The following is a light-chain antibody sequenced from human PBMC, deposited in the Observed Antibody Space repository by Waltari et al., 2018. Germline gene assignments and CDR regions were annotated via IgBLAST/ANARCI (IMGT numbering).Light chain of an antibody. V-gene: IGLV2-8*01. CDR2: EVS. Sequence: QSALTQPPSASGSPGQSVPISCPGTSSDVGGYNYVSWYQPHPGKAPKLMISEVSKRPSGFPDRFSGSKSDNTASLTVSGLQAEDEADYYCSSYAGSNNPLFGGGTKLTVL. CDR3: SSYAGSNNPL. CDR1: SSDVGGYNY. J-gene: IGLJ2*01.